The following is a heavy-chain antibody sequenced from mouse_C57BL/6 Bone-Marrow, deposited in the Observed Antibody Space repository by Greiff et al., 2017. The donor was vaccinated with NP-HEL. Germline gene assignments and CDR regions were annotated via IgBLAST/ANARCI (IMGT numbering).Heavy chain of an antibody. D-gene: IGHD1-1*02. J-gene: IGHJ4*01. Sequence: QVQLQQSGAELVRPGASVTLSCKASGYTFTDYEMHWVKQTPVHGLEWIGDIVPETGGTAYNQKFKGKAILTADKSSSTDYRELRREKSEDSCVKYYTRGGGPEDWGQGTTVTVST. CDR1: GYTFTDYE. V-gene: IGHV1-15*01. CDR3: TRGGGPED. CDR2: IVPETGGT.